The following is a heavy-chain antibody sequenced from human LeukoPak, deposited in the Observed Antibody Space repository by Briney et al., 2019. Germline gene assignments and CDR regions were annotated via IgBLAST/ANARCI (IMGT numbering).Heavy chain of an antibody. CDR2: INHSGYT. CDR1: GVAFSNYY. CDR3: TRAVAGHPD. J-gene: IGHJ4*02. V-gene: IGHV4-34*01. Sequence: SETLSLTCAVSGVAFSNYYWSWVRQSPRKGLEWIGEINHSGYTNYNPSLKSRVTMSIDTSKNQFSLMLTSVTAADTAVHYCTRAVAGHPDWGQGTLVTVSS. D-gene: IGHD6-19*01.